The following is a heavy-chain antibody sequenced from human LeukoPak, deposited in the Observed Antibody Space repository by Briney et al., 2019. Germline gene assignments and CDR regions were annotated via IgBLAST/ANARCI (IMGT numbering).Heavy chain of an antibody. Sequence: GGSLRLSCAASGFTFSSYGMHWVRQAPGKGLEWVAVISYDGSNKYYADSVKGRFTISRDNSKNTLYLQMNSLRAEDTAVYYCAKDLQFTIFGVAGPDYWGQGTLVTVSS. CDR3: AKDLQFTIFGVAGPDY. CDR1: GFTFSSYG. V-gene: IGHV3-30*18. J-gene: IGHJ4*02. CDR2: ISYDGSNK. D-gene: IGHD3-3*01.